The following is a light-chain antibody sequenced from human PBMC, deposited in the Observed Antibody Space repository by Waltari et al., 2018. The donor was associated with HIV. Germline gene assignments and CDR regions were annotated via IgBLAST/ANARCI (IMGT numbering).Light chain of an antibody. CDR2: DIN. CDR1: STDSRFYQY. J-gene: IGLJ2*01. Sequence: QSALTQPASVSGFPGQSINISCTGISTDSRFYQYVSWYQQHPGIVPRLIIYDINSRPSGVSDHFSVSKSGHSASLTISGLQSGDEAHYYCASNRFDYTLIFGGGTKLTVL. V-gene: IGLV2-14*03. CDR3: ASNRFDYTLI.